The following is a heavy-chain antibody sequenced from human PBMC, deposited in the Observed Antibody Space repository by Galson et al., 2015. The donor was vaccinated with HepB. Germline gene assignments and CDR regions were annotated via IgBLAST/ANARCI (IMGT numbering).Heavy chain of an antibody. V-gene: IGHV1-69*13. CDR1: GGTFSSYA. CDR2: IIPIFGTA. CDR3: ARGGVVPAAERPGWFDP. J-gene: IGHJ5*02. D-gene: IGHD2-2*01. Sequence: SVKVSCKASGGTFSSYAISWVQQAPGQGLEWMGGIIPIFGTANYAQKFQGRVTITADESTSTAYMELSSLRSEDTAVYYCARGGVVPAAERPGWFDPWGQGTLVTVSS.